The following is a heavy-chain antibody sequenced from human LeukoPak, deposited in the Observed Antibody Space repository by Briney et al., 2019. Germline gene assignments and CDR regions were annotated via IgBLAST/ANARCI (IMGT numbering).Heavy chain of an antibody. D-gene: IGHD6-13*01. J-gene: IGHJ4*02. Sequence: SETLSLTCTVSGGSISSYYWSWIRQPPGKGLEWIGYIYYSGSTNYNPSLKSRVTISVDTSKNQFSLKLSSVTAADTAVYYCARVYSSSWQVGFFDYWGQGTLVTVSS. CDR1: GGSISSYY. CDR2: IYYSGST. V-gene: IGHV4-59*01. CDR3: ARVYSSSWQVGFFDY.